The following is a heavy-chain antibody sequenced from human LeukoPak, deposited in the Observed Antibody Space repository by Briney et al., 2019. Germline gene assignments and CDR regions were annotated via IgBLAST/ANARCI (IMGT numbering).Heavy chain of an antibody. Sequence: GGSLRLSCAASGFTFSSYAMSWVRQAPGKGLEWVSAISGSGGSTYYADSVKGRFTISRDNSKNTLYLQMNSLRAEDTAVYYCAKRGYCSSTSCYLNAFDIRGQGTMVTVSS. CDR2: ISGSGGST. CDR1: GFTFSSYA. V-gene: IGHV3-23*01. J-gene: IGHJ3*02. D-gene: IGHD2-2*01. CDR3: AKRGYCSSTSCYLNAFDI.